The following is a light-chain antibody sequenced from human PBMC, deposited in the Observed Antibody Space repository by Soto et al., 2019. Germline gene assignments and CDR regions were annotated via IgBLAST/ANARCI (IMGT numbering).Light chain of an antibody. Sequence: EIVLTQSPATLSLSPGERATLSCRASQNVSTYLAWYQQKPGQAPRLLIYDASNRATGIPARFSGSGSGTDVTLTISSLEPADFAVYYCQQRTNWLTFGPGTKVDIK. V-gene: IGKV3-11*01. J-gene: IGKJ3*01. CDR3: QQRTNWLT. CDR1: QNVSTY. CDR2: DAS.